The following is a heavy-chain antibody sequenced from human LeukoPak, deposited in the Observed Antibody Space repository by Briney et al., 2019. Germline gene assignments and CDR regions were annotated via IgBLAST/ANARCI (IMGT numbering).Heavy chain of an antibody. J-gene: IGHJ4*01. D-gene: IGHD6-19*01. CDR3: ARDRFPYSSGLSCFDH. CDR1: GASINSGTYY. V-gene: IGHV4-39*07. Sequence: SETLSLTCNVSGASINSGTYYWGWIRQPPGKGLEWIGVFQHGGNTIYNPSLKSRVTISVDASKNQFSLALRSVTAADSAIYYCARDRFPYSSGLSCFDHWGLGILVPVSS. CDR2: FQHGGNT.